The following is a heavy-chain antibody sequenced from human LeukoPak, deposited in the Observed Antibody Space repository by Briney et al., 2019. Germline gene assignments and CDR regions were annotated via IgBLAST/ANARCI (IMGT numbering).Heavy chain of an antibody. CDR1: GFTFSSYS. CDR3: AELGITMIGGV. D-gene: IGHD3-10*02. Sequence: GGSLRLSCAASGFTFSSYSMNWVRQAPGKGLEWVSSISSSGSTIYYADSVKGRFTISRDNAKNSLYLQMDSLRAEDTAVYYCAELGITMIGGVWGKGTTVTISS. CDR2: ISSSGSTI. J-gene: IGHJ6*04. V-gene: IGHV3-48*04.